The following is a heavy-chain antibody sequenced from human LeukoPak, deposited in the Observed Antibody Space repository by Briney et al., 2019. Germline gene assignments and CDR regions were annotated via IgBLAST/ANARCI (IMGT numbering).Heavy chain of an antibody. CDR1: SGSISTYY. V-gene: IGHV4-59*12. CDR2: IYYSGST. CDR3: ARDGRFPPEVLPRYFDY. D-gene: IGHD1-26*01. J-gene: IGHJ4*02. Sequence: PSETLSLTCTVSSGSISTYYWSWIRQPPGKGLEWIGNIYYSGSTYYNPSLKSRVTISVETSKNQFSLKLSSVTAADTAVYYCARDGRFPPEVLPRYFDYWGQGTLVTVSS.